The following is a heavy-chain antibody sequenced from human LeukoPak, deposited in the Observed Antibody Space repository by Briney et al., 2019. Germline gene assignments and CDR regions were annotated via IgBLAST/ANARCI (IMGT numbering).Heavy chain of an antibody. D-gene: IGHD2/OR15-2a*01. Sequence: PGGSLRLSCAASGFTFSSYSMNWVRQAPGKGLEWVSSISSSSSYIYYADSVKGRFTISRDNAKNSLYLQMNSLRAEDTAVYYCARLSMQKDYYYYMDVWGKGTTVTVSS. CDR2: ISSSSSYI. V-gene: IGHV3-21*01. J-gene: IGHJ6*03. CDR3: ARLSMQKDYYYYMDV. CDR1: GFTFSSYS.